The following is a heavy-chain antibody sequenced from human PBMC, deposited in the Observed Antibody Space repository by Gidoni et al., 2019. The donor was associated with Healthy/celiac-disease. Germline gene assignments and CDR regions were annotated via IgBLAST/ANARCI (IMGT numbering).Heavy chain of an antibody. D-gene: IGHD2-21*01. Sequence: EVQLVESGGGLVKPGGSLRLSCAASGFTFSNAWMSWVRQAPGKGLEWVGSIKSKTDGGTTDYAAPVKGRFTISRDDSKNTLYLQMNSLKTEDTAVYYCTTGMWWWDYWGQGTLVTVSS. CDR1: GFTFSNAW. V-gene: IGHV3-15*01. CDR2: IKSKTDGGTT. CDR3: TTGMWWWDY. J-gene: IGHJ4*02.